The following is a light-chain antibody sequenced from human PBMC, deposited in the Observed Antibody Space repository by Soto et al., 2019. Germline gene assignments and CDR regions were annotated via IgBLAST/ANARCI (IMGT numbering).Light chain of an antibody. CDR1: SSNIGAGYD. CDR2: GNS. J-gene: IGLJ2*01. Sequence: QSVLTQPPSGSGDPGQRVTISCTGSSSNIGAGYDVHWYQQLPATAPKLLIYGNSNRPSGVPDRFSGSKSGTSASLAITGLQAEYEADYYCQSYDSSLSVVFGGGTKLTVL. CDR3: QSYDSSLSVV. V-gene: IGLV1-40*01.